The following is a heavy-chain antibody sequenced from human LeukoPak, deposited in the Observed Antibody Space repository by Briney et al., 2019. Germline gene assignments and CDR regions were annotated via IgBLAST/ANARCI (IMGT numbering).Heavy chain of an antibody. J-gene: IGHJ6*04. CDR1: GGTFSSYA. CDR3: ARDLRGAYSYGAPYYYYGMDV. V-gene: IGHV1-69*13. Sequence: GASVKVSCKASGGTFSSYAISWVRQAPGQGLEWMGGIIPIFGTANYAQKFQGRVTITADESTSTAYMELGSLRSEDTAVYYCARDLRGAYSYGAPYYYYGMDVWGKGTTVTVSS. CDR2: IIPIFGTA. D-gene: IGHD5-18*01.